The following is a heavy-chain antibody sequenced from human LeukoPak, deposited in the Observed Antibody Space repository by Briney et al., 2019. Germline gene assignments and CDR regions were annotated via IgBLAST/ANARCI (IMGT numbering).Heavy chain of an antibody. CDR3: ARDAPYCSSTSCASGY. J-gene: IGHJ4*02. V-gene: IGHV1-18*01. CDR2: ISAYNGNT. CDR1: GYTFTSYG. D-gene: IGHD2-2*01. Sequence: ASVKVSCKASGYTFTSYGISWVRQAPGQGLEWMGWISAYNGNTNYAQKLQGRVTMTTDTSTSTAYMELRSLRSDDTAVYYCARDAPYCSSTSCASGYWGQGTLVTVSS.